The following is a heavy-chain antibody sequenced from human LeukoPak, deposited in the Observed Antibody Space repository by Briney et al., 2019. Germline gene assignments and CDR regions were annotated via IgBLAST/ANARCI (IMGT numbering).Heavy chain of an antibody. J-gene: IGHJ4*02. D-gene: IGHD3-22*01. Sequence: SETLSLTCTVSGGSISSYYWSWIRQPPGKGLEWIGYIYYSGSTNYNPSLKSRVTISVDTSKNQFSLKLSPVTAADTAVYYCAREFSDSSGYYPLWGQGTLVTVSS. CDR3: AREFSDSSGYYPL. CDR2: IYYSGST. CDR1: GGSISSYY. V-gene: IGHV4-59*01.